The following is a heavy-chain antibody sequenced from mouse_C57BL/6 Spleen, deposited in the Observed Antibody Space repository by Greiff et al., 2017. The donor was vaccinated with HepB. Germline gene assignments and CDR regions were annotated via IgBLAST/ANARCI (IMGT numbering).Heavy chain of an antibody. J-gene: IGHJ1*03. D-gene: IGHD1-1*01. V-gene: IGHV1-18*01. CDR2: INPNTGGT. Sequence: EVQLQQSGPELVKPGASVKIPCKASGYTFTDYNMDWVKQSHGKSLEWIGDINPNTGGTIYNQKFKGKATLTVDKSSSTAYMELRILTSEDTAVEYCAIWYYGSSPTVHVDVWGTGTTVTVSS. CDR3: AIWYYGSSPTVHVDV. CDR1: GYTFTDYN.